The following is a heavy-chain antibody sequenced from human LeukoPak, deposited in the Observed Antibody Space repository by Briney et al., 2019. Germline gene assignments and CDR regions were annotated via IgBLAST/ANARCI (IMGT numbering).Heavy chain of an antibody. J-gene: IGHJ6*02. Sequence: SETLSLTCTVYGGSISSYYWSWVRQPQGKGLEWSGYIYYSGRTNYNPSLKSRVTISVDTSKNQFSLRLSSVTAADTAVYYCARAAEGGYCSSTSCLLLLSKGMDVWGQGTTVTVSS. CDR1: GGSISSYY. CDR3: ARAAEGGYCSSTSCLLLLSKGMDV. V-gene: IGHV4-59*01. D-gene: IGHD2-2*03. CDR2: IYYSGRT.